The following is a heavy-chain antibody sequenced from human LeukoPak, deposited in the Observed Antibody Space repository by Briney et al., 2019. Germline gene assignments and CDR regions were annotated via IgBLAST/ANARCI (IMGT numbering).Heavy chain of an antibody. J-gene: IGHJ5*02. D-gene: IGHD3-10*01. V-gene: IGHV3-7*01. CDR1: GFTFTTYW. CDR3: ARPLLYYYGSETYFWFDL. CDR2: IKQDGNEK. Sequence: GGSLRLSCAASGFTFTTYWVGWVRQAPGKGLEWVASIKQDGNEKYYVDSVKGRFTISRDNAENSLHLQMNSLRAEDTAFYYCARPLLYYYGSETYFWFDLWGQGTLVAVSS.